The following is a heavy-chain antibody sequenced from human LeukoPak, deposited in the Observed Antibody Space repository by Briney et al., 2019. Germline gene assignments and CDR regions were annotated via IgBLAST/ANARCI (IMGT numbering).Heavy chain of an antibody. V-gene: IGHV1-69*05. CDR1: GGTFSSYA. J-gene: IGHJ4*02. Sequence: ASVKVSCKASGGTFSSYAISWVRQAPGQGLEWMGGIIPIFGTANYAQKFQGRVTMTRDTSISTAYMELSRLRSDDTAVYYCARDAPVPGIAVAGTDFDYWGQGTLVTVSS. D-gene: IGHD6-19*01. CDR3: ARDAPVPGIAVAGTDFDY. CDR2: IIPIFGTA.